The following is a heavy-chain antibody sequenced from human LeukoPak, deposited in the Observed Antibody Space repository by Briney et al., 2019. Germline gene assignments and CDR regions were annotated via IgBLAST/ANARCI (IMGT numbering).Heavy chain of an antibody. D-gene: IGHD6-13*01. Sequence: PGRSLRLSCAASGFTFSNNGMHWVRQAPGKGLEWVAVISWDGSNKNYADSVKGRFTISRDSSKNTLYLQMNSLRAEDTAVYYCAKDDAYRSSWTGWFDPWGQGTLVTVSS. CDR3: AKDDAYRSSWTGWFDP. CDR2: ISWDGSNK. CDR1: GFTFSNNG. J-gene: IGHJ5*02. V-gene: IGHV3-30*18.